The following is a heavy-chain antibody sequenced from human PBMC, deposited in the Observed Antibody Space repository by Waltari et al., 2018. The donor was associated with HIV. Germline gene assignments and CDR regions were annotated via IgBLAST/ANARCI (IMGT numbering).Heavy chain of an antibody. D-gene: IGHD3-10*01. CDR1: GYTFSNYG. J-gene: IGHJ3*02. CDR3: ARDRGKYYGSGTDSFDI. V-gene: IGHV1-18*01. Sequence: QVQLVQSGAEVKKPGASVKVSCKASGYTFSNYGITWVRPAPGQGLEWMGWVTPYNGNTNYARNVQGRVTMTTDTSTTTAYMELRSLRSDDTALYYCARDRGKYYGSGTDSFDIWGQGTTVTVSS. CDR2: VTPYNGNT.